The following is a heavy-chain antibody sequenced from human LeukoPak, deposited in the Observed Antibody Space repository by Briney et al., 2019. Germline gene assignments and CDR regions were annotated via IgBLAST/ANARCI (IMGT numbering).Heavy chain of an antibody. J-gene: IGHJ6*03. Sequence: SVKVSCKASGGTFSSYAISWVRQAPGQGLEWMGRIIPIFGTANYAQKFQGRVTITTDESTSTAYVELSSLRSEDTAVYYCATSVVDNYYYYYYMDVWGKGTTVTVSS. D-gene: IGHD2-15*01. V-gene: IGHV1-69*05. CDR1: GGTFSSYA. CDR3: ATSVVDNYYYYYYMDV. CDR2: IIPIFGTA.